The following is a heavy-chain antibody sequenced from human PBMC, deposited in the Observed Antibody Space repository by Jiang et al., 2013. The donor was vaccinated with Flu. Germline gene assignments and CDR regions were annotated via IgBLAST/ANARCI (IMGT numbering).Heavy chain of an antibody. Sequence: QLVESGGGVVQPGGSLRLSCGASGFSFSYYAMYWVRQAPGKGLEWLASIRYDGTNEYYADSVKGRLTISRDNSKNTLSLQMNSLRPEDTAVYYCATLRGSSYDTYLMDSWGQGTLVTVSS. CDR3: ATLRGSSYDTYLMDS. D-gene: IGHD2-15*01. CDR2: IRYDGTNE. V-gene: IGHV3-30*02. CDR1: GFSFSYYA. J-gene: IGHJ4*02.